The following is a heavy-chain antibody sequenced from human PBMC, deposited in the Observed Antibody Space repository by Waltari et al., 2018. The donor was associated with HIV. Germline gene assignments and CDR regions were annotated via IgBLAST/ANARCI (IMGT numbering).Heavy chain of an antibody. D-gene: IGHD2-2*03. V-gene: IGHV2-5*01. CDR3: ARRPGYCSGTRCYYSHWFDP. Sequence: QITLEESGPTLVKPTQTLTLTCTFSGFSLRSRCLGVGWSRLPPGKALAWLALIYWNGNKYYSPSLKSRVTITKETSKDQVVLKMTNMDPADTATYFCARRPGYCSGTRCYYSHWFDPWGQGTLVTVSS. CDR1: GFSLRSRCLG. J-gene: IGHJ5*02. CDR2: IYWNGNK.